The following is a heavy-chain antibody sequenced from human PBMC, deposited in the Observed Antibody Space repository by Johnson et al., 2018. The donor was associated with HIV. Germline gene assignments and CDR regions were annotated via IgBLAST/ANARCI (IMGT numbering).Heavy chain of an antibody. Sequence: VQLVESGGGLVQPGGSLRLSCAASGFTVSSNYMSWVRQAPGKGLEWVSVIYSGGITYYADSVKGRFTISRDNSKNTLYLQMNSLRAEDTAVYYCAGMTTVTTVGAFDIWGQGTMVTVSS. V-gene: IGHV3-66*02. D-gene: IGHD4-11*01. CDR1: GFTVSSNY. CDR3: AGMTTVTTVGAFDI. CDR2: IYSGGIT. J-gene: IGHJ3*02.